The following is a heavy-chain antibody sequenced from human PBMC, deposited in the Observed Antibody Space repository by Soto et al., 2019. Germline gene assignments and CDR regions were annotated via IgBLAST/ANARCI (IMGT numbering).Heavy chain of an antibody. Sequence: ASVKVSCKASGYTFTGYYMHWGRQAPGQGLEWMGWINPNSGGTNYAQKFQGWVTMTRDTSISTAYMELSRLRSDDTAVYYCARAERGYSYGLIDYWGQGTLVTVSS. CDR2: INPNSGGT. J-gene: IGHJ4*02. CDR3: ARAERGYSYGLIDY. CDR1: GYTFTGYY. D-gene: IGHD5-18*01. V-gene: IGHV1-2*04.